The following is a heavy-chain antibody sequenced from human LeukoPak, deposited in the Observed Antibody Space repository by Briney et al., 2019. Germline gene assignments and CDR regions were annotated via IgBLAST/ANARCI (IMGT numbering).Heavy chain of an antibody. CDR2: IYTSGST. CDR3: AREMARGYDAIYYFDY. J-gene: IGHJ4*02. Sequence: PSETLSLTCTVSGGSISSGSYYWSWIRQPAGKGLEWIGRIYTSGSTNYNPSLKSRVTISVDTSKNQFSLKLSSVTAADTAVYYCAREMARGYDAIYYFDYWGQGTLVTVSS. CDR1: GGSISSGSYY. V-gene: IGHV4-61*02. D-gene: IGHD5-12*01.